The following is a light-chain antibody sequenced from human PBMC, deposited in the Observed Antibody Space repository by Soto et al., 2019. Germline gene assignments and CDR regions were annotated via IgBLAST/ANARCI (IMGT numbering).Light chain of an antibody. CDR3: QQYNNWPPGVT. J-gene: IGKJ3*01. CDR1: QSVSSN. V-gene: IGKV3-15*01. Sequence: EIVMTQSPATLSVSPGERATLSCRASQSVSSNLAWYQQKPGQAPTLLIYGASTSATGIPARFSGSGSGTEFTLTISSLQSEDFAVYYCQQYNNWPPGVTFGPGTKVDIK. CDR2: GAS.